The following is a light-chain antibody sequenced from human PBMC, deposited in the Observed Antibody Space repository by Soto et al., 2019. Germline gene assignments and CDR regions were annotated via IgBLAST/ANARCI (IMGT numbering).Light chain of an antibody. CDR3: SSYTTSGTLYV. CDR2: DVS. J-gene: IGLJ1*01. V-gene: IGLV2-14*01. CDR1: SSDVGVYNY. Sequence: QSALTQPASVSGSPGQSITISCTGSSSDVGVYNYVSWYQQHPGKAPKLIIYDVSNRPSGVSNRFSGSKSGNTASLTISGLQAEDEADYYCSSYTTSGTLYVFGTGTKLTVL.